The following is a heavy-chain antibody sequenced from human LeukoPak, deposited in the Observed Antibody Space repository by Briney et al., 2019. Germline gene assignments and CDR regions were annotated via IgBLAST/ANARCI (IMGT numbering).Heavy chain of an antibody. J-gene: IGHJ6*03. CDR1: GDSVSSNSAA. V-gene: IGHV6-1*01. CDR2: TYYRSKWYN. CDR3: ARVLTTVTTGGYYYYYMDV. D-gene: IGHD4-17*01. Sequence: SQTLSLTCAISGDSVSSNSAAWNWIRQSPSRGLEWLGRTYYRSKWYNDYAVSVKSRITINPDTSKNQFSLQLNSVTPEDTAVYYCARVLTTVTTGGYYYYYMDVWGKGTTVTVSS.